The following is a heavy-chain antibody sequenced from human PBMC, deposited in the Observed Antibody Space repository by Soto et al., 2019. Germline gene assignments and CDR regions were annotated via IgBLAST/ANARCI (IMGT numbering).Heavy chain of an antibody. V-gene: IGHV3-72*01. D-gene: IGHD1-26*01. J-gene: IGHJ4*02. CDR3: VRVDSGSYWGFDY. Sequence: EVQLVESGGGLVQPGGSLRLSCAASGFTFSDHNMDWVRQAPGKGLEWVGRARNKANSYTTQYAASVKDRFIISRDDSENSLYLQMNSLKSEDTAVYYCVRVDSGSYWGFDYWGQGTLVTVSS. CDR2: ARNKANSYTT. CDR1: GFTFSDHN.